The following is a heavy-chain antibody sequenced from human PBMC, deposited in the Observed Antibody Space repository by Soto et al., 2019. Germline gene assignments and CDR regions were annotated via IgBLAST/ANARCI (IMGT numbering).Heavy chain of an antibody. CDR3: TISHTITIFGVVIRNYYYYGMDV. V-gene: IGHV3-15*07. CDR2: IKSKTDGGTT. J-gene: IGHJ6*02. Sequence: EVQLVESGGGLVKPGGSLRLSCAASGFTFSNAWMNWVRQAPGKGLEWVGRIKSKTDGGTTDYAAPVNGRFTISREDSKNTLYLQMNSLKTEDTAVYYCTISHTITIFGVVIRNYYYYGMDVWGQGTTVTVSS. CDR1: GFTFSNAW. D-gene: IGHD3-3*01.